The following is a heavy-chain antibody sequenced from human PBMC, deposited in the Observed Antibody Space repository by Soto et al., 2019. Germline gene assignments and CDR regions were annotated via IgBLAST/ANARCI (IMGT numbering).Heavy chain of an antibody. CDR2: IYPGDSDT. CDR1: GYSFTSYW. V-gene: IGHV5-51*01. J-gene: IGHJ6*02. D-gene: IGHD1-7*01. CDR3: ARCRELRGYYYYGMDV. Sequence: HGESLKISCKGSGYSFTSYWIGWVRQMPGKGLEWMGIIYPGDSDTRYSPSFQGQVTISADKSISTAFLQWSSLKASDTAMYYCARCRELRGYYYYGMDVWGQGTTVTVSS.